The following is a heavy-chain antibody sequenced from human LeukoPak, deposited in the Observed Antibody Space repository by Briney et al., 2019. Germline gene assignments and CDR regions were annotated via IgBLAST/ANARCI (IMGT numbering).Heavy chain of an antibody. CDR1: GGSFSSYY. CDR2: IYYSGST. V-gene: IGHV4-59*01. J-gene: IGHJ4*02. D-gene: IGHD5-18*01. Sequence: SETLSLTCAVYGGSFSSYYWSWIRQPPGKGLEWIGYIYYSGSTNYNPSLKSRVTISVDTSKNQFSLKLSSVTAADTAVYYCAGGDTAMENLFDYWGQGTLVTVSS. CDR3: AGGDTAMENLFDY.